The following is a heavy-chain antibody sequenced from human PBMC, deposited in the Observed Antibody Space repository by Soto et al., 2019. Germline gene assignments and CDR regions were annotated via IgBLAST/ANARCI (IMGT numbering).Heavy chain of an antibody. D-gene: IGHD2-8*02. CDR2: INHSGST. J-gene: IGHJ4*02. Sequence: PSETLSLTCAVYGGSFSGYYWSWIRQPPGKGLEWIGEINHSGSTNYNPSLKSRVTISVDTSKNQFSLKLSSVTAADTAVYYCARDKITGTFDYWGQGTLVTVSS. CDR1: GGSFSGYY. CDR3: ARDKITGTFDY. V-gene: IGHV4-34*01.